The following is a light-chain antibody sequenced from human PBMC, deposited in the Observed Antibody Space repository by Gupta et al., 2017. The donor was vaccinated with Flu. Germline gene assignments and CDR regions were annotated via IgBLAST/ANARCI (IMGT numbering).Light chain of an antibody. CDR1: QTVIDSF. Sequence: EVVLTQSPGTLSLSPGERATLSCRASQTVIDSFLAWYQQKPGQAPRLLIFGASSRATGIPDRFGGSGSGTDFTLTITKGDPEDSAVYYCQLYGSSPLFTFGHGTKVDI. CDR2: GAS. J-gene: IGKJ3*01. V-gene: IGKV3-20*01. CDR3: QLYGSSPLFT.